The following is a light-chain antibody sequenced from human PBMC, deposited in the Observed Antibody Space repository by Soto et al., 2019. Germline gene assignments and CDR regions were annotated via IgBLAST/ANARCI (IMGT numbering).Light chain of an antibody. CDR1: QAISDY. CDR2: GAS. Sequence: DIQMTQSPSSLSASVGDRVAITCRATQAISDYLNWYQQKPGKALKLLLYGASNLQSGVPSRFSGSGSGTDFTLTISGLQPEDFGIYYCQQTYSLPIPFGPGTKVDVK. J-gene: IGKJ3*01. V-gene: IGKV1-39*01. CDR3: QQTYSLPIP.